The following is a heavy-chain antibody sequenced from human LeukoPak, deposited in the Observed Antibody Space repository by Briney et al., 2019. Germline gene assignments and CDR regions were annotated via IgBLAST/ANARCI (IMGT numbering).Heavy chain of an antibody. V-gene: IGHV1-8*01. J-gene: IGHJ1*01. D-gene: IGHD2-15*01. Sequence: GASVKVSCKASGYTFGNYEINWVRQAPGQGLEWMGWMKANSGDTGYPEKFRGRVTMNRDTSVSTAYMELNSLRFEDTAVYYCARGNCSGHACYTADFLQHWGQGTLITVSS. CDR2: MKANSGDT. CDR3: ARGNCSGHACYTADFLQH. CDR1: GYTFGNYE.